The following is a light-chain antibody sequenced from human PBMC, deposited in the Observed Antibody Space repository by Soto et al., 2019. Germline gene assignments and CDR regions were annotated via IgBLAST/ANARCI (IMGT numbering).Light chain of an antibody. CDR3: QQFDTYPRFT. Sequence: DIQLTQSPSFLSASVGDRVTITCRASQDIGSYLAWYQQKPGRAPNLLIYAASTLQSGVPSRFSGSGSGTEFTLTVSSLQPEDFATYYCQQFDTYPRFTFGPGTMVDI. CDR2: AAS. V-gene: IGKV1-9*01. CDR1: QDIGSY. J-gene: IGKJ3*01.